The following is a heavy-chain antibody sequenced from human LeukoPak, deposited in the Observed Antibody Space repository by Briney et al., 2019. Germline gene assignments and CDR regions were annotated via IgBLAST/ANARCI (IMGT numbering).Heavy chain of an antibody. CDR1: GGSISSGGYS. CDR3: ARASYYYDNSVAVGAFDI. D-gene: IGHD3-22*01. Sequence: SETLSLTCAVSGGSISSGGYSWSWIRQPPGKGLEWIGYIYYSGSTNYNPSLKSRVTISVDTSKNQFSLKLSSVTAADTAVYYCARASYYYDNSVAVGAFDIWGQGTMVTVSS. CDR2: IYYSGST. J-gene: IGHJ3*02. V-gene: IGHV4-61*08.